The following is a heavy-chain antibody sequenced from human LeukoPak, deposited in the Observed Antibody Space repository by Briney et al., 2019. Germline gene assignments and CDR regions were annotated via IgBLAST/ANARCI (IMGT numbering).Heavy chain of an antibody. V-gene: IGHV3-21*06. CDR3: ARDPYSGSYGPYYYYYMDV. D-gene: IGHD1-26*01. Sequence: GGSLRLSCAASGFTFSSCSMNWVRQAPGKGPEWVSSITSSSSYIYYADSVKGRFTISRDNAKNSLYLQMDSLRVEDTAVYYCARDPYSGSYGPYYYYYMDVWGKGTTVTISS. J-gene: IGHJ6*03. CDR1: GFTFSSCS. CDR2: ITSSSSYI.